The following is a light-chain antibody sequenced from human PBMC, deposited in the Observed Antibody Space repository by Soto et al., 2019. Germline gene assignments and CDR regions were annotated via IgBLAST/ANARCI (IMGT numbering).Light chain of an antibody. CDR2: DAS. V-gene: IGKV1-33*01. CDR1: QGISKN. J-gene: IGKJ5*01. CDR3: QQYDNLLPIT. Sequence: IPMTQSPSSLSASVGDRVTITCQASQGISKNLNWYQQKLGKAPKLLIYDASSLQTGVPSRFSGSGSATDFTFTISSLQPEDIATYYCQQYDNLLPITFGQGTRLEIK.